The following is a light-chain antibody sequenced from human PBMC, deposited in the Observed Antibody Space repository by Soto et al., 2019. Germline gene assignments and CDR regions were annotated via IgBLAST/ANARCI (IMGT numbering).Light chain of an antibody. CDR3: QQYNNWPPWT. V-gene: IGKV3-15*01. Sequence: ETVMTQSPDTLSVSPGERATLTCRASQSVSNNLAWYQQKPGQAPRLLIYGASTRATGVPARFSGSGAGTEFTLTISSLQSEDFAVYFGQQYNNWPPWTFGQGSKVEIK. CDR1: QSVSNN. J-gene: IGKJ1*01. CDR2: GAS.